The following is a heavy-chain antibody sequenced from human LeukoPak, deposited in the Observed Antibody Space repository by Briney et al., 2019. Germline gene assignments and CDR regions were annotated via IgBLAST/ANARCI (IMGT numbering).Heavy chain of an antibody. CDR3: ARARSSGWHGGVAAYFDY. D-gene: IGHD6-19*01. CDR2: NNSDGSST. CDR1: GFTFSSYW. Sequence: GASLRLSCAASGFTFSSYWMHWVRQAPGKGLVWASRNNSDGSSTSYADSVKGRFTISRDNAKNTLYLQMNSLRAEDTAVYYCARARSSGWHGGVAAYFDYWGQGTLVTVSS. J-gene: IGHJ4*02. V-gene: IGHV3-74*01.